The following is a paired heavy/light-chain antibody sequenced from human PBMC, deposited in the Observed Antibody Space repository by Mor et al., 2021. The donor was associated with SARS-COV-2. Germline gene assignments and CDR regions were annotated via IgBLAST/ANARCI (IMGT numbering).Light chain of an antibody. CDR2: SAS. CDR3: QQLNSYPLT. Sequence: DIQLTQSPSFLSASVGDRVTITCRASQGISSSLVWFQQKPGKAPNLLIYSASTLQSGVPSRFSGSGSGTDFTLTISSLQPEDFATYYCQQLNSYPLTFGQGTKVEIK. CDR1: QGISSS. V-gene: IGKV1-9*01. J-gene: IGKJ1*01.
Heavy chain of an antibody. CDR1: GFTFSTFG. CDR2: ISDVGGHT. V-gene: IGHV3-23*01. J-gene: IGHJ4*02. Sequence: EVQLLESGGGLVQPGGSLRLSCAASGFTFSTFGMSWVRQAPGKGLEWVSSISDVGGHTYYSDSVKGRFTISRDNSKNTLYLQMNSLRAEDTAVYYCETGATLLYCNGVRCFSWGQGTLVTVSS. CDR3: ETGATLLYCNGVRCFS. D-gene: IGHD2-15*01.